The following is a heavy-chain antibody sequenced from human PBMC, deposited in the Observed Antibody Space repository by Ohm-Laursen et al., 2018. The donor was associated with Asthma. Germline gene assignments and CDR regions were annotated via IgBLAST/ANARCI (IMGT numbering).Heavy chain of an antibody. Sequence: SLRLSCTASGFTFSSYDMHWVRQATGKGLEWVSAIGTAGDTYYPGSVKGRFTISRENAKNSLYLQMNSLRAGDTAVYYCAVRTTSAGFDVWGQGTTVTVSS. J-gene: IGHJ6*02. CDR1: GFTFSSYD. CDR3: AVRTTSAGFDV. D-gene: IGHD1-1*01. CDR2: IGTAGDT. V-gene: IGHV3-13*01.